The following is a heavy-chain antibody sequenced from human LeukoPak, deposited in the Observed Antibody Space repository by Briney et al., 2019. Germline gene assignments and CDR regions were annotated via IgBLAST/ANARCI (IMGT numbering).Heavy chain of an antibody. J-gene: IGHJ4*02. CDR3: ARDVYDSSGYYWFDY. V-gene: IGHV4-59*01. CDR1: GGSISSYY. Sequence: SETLSLTCTVSGGSISSYYWSWIRQPPGKGLEWIGYIYYSGSTNYNPSLKSRVTISVDTSKNQFSLKLSSVTAADTAVYYCARDVYDSSGYYWFDYWGQGTLVTVSS. CDR2: IYYSGST. D-gene: IGHD3-22*01.